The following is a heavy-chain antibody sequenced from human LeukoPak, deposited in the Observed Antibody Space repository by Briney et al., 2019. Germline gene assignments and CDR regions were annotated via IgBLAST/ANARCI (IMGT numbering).Heavy chain of an antibody. J-gene: IGHJ4*02. D-gene: IGHD1-26*01. Sequence: GGSLRLSCAVSGFTFSSYWMHWVRQGPGKGLVWVSRINSDGSSTNYADSVKGRFTISRDNAKNTLYLQMNSLRGEDTAVYYCARVKGGSYYGTAEGFDDWGQGTLVTVSS. V-gene: IGHV3-74*01. CDR2: INSDGSST. CDR1: GFTFSSYW. CDR3: ARVKGGSYYGTAEGFDD.